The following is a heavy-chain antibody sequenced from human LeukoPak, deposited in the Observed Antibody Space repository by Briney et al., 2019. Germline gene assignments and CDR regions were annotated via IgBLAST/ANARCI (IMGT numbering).Heavy chain of an antibody. CDR1: GFTFANYA. V-gene: IGHV3-64*01. J-gene: IGHJ4*02. CDR2: ISRDGDKT. CDR3: ARGAPYCRGDACYGSPLDC. Sequence: GGSLRLSCAASGFTFANYAMHWVRQAPGKGLEFVSAISRDGDKTYYGNFVKGRFSVSRDNSKNTLYPQMGSLRPEDMAVYYCARGAPYCRGDACYGSPLDCWGQGSLVTVSS. D-gene: IGHD2-21*01.